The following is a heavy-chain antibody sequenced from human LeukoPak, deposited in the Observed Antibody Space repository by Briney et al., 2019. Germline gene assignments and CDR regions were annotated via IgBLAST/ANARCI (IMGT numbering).Heavy chain of an antibody. V-gene: IGHV4-39*07. Sequence: SETLSLTCTVSGGSIRSSYYYWGWIRQPPGKGLEWIGSIYDNGSTYYNPSLKSRVTISVDRSKNQFSLKLSSVTAADTAVYYCARGQGARYYYYYGMDVWAKGPRSPSP. CDR1: GGSIRSSYYY. CDR3: ARGQGARYYYYYGMDV. J-gene: IGHJ6*02. CDR2: IYDNGST. D-gene: IGHD3-16*01.